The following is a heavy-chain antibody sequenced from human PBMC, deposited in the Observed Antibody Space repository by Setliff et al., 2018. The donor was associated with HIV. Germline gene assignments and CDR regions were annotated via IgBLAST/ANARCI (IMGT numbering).Heavy chain of an antibody. CDR3: IIAYSSGWLAPMGFDS. CDR2: MYYTGDT. CDR1: GGSISTSSYY. D-gene: IGHD6-19*01. V-gene: IGHV4-39*01. Sequence: PSETLSLTCTVTGGSISTSSYYWGWIRQPPGKGLEWIGSMYYTGDTFYDPSLKSRVTTSVDTSKNQFSLNLSPVTAADTAVYYCIIAYSSGWLAPMGFDSWGQGTLVTVSS. J-gene: IGHJ4*02.